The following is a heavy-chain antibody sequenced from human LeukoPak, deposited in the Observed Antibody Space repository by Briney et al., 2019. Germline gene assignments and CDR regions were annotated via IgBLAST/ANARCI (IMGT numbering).Heavy chain of an antibody. J-gene: IGHJ3*02. V-gene: IGHV1-8*01. Sequence: ASVAVSCTAFGYTFISYDINWVRQATGQGLEWMGWMNLNSGDTGYAQKFQGRVTMTRNTSITTAYMELSSLRSEDTAVYYCARGLGSSWDDAFDIWGQGTTVTVSS. CDR2: MNLNSGDT. CDR3: ARGLGSSWDDAFDI. CDR1: GYTFISYD. D-gene: IGHD6-13*01.